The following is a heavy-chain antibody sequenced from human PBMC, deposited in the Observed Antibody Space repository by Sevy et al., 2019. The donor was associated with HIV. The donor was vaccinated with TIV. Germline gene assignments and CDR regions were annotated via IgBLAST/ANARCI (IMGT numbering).Heavy chain of an antibody. J-gene: IGHJ6*02. CDR2: ISSDGGGT. CDR1: GFTIRKYA. D-gene: IGHD3-3*01. CDR3: VKDPDYDFWRGDYGMDV. V-gene: IGHV3-64D*06. Sequence: GGSLRLSCSASGFTIRKYAMNWVRQAPGKGLKYVSAISSDGGGTYYADSVRGRFTISRDNSKNTLYLQMRSLRVEDTAVYYCVKDPDYDFWRGDYGMDVWGQGTTVTVSS.